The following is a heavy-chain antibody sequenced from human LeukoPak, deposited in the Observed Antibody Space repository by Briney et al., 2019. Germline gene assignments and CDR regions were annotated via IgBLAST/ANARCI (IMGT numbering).Heavy chain of an antibody. Sequence: AGGSLRLSCAASGFTFSSYAMSWVRQAPGKGLDWVSAISGSGGSTYYADSVKGRFTISRDNSKNTLYLQMNSLRAEDTAVYYCAKEGAGNRLTDAFDIWGQGTMVTVSS. CDR1: GFTFSSYA. D-gene: IGHD1-14*01. J-gene: IGHJ3*02. V-gene: IGHV3-23*01. CDR3: AKEGAGNRLTDAFDI. CDR2: ISGSGGST.